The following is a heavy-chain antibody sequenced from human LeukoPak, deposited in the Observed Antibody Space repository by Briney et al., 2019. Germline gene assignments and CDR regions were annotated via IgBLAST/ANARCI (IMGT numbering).Heavy chain of an antibody. CDR1: GYTFTGYY. J-gene: IGHJ6*03. D-gene: IGHD2-15*01. CDR3: ARDRERYRNYYYSMDV. CDR2: INPNSGGT. V-gene: IGHV1-2*02. Sequence: ASVKVSCKASGYTFTGYYMNWVRQAPGQGLEWMGWINPNSGGTNYAQKFQGRVTMTRDTSISTAYMELSGLISDDTAVYYCARDRERYRNYYYSMDVWGKGTTVSVSS.